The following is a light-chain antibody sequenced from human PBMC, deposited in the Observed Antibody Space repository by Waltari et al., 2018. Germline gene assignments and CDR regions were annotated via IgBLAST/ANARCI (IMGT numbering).Light chain of an antibody. CDR3: CSYAGIWV. Sequence: QSALTQPRSVSGSPGQSVTISRAGTGSAVGDFYSVSWYQQHPGKAPKLVIFDVSKRPSGVPDRFSGSKSGTSASLTVSGLQAEDEADYYCCSYAGIWVFGGGTKLTVL. J-gene: IGLJ3*02. V-gene: IGLV2-11*01. CDR2: DVS. CDR1: GSAVGDFYS.